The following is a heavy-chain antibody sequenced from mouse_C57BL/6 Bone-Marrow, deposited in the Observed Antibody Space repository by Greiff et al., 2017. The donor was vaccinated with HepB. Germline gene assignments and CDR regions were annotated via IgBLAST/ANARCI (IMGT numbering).Heavy chain of an antibody. CDR3: ARGITVVAPYAMDY. Sequence: QVQLKESGAELVRPGASVKLSCKASGYTFTDYYINWVKQRPGQGLEWIARIYPGSGNTYYNEKFKGKATLTAEKSSSTAYMQLSSLTSEDSAVYFCARGITVVAPYAMDYWGQGTSVTVSS. CDR2: IYPGSGNT. J-gene: IGHJ4*01. CDR1: GYTFTDYY. V-gene: IGHV1-76*01. D-gene: IGHD1-1*01.